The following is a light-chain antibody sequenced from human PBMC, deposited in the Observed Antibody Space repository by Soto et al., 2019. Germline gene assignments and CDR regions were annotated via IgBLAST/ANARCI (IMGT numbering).Light chain of an antibody. CDR1: SSDVGAYNF. Sequence: ALTQPASVSGSPGQSITISCTGTSSDVGAYNFVSWYQHYPDKAPKVVIYDVANRPSGVSYRFSASKSGNTASLTISGLQAEDEADYYCMSFTSSNTYVFGTGTKLTVL. J-gene: IGLJ1*01. V-gene: IGLV2-14*03. CDR3: MSFTSSNTYV. CDR2: DVA.